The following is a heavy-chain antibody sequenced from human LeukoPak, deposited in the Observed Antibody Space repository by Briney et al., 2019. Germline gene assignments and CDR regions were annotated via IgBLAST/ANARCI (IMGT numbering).Heavy chain of an antibody. D-gene: IGHD2-21*02. V-gene: IGHV1-69*13. CDR2: IIPIFGTA. J-gene: IGHJ4*02. CDR3: ARPMGDVGGGDFYPFDY. CDR1: GYTFTGYY. Sequence: VASVKVSCKASGYTFTGYYMHWVRQAPGQGLEWMGGIIPIFGTANYAQKFQGRVTITADESTSTAYMELSSLRSEDTAVYYCARPMGDVGGGDFYPFDYWGQGTLVTVSS.